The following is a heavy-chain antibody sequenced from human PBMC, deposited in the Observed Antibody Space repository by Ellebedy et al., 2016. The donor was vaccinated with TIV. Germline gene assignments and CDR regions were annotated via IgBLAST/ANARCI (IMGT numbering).Heavy chain of an antibody. D-gene: IGHD4-23*01. Sequence: GGSLRLXXAASGFTFSSYALSWVRQAPGKGLEWVSLIYSGGSTHYADSVRGRFTTSRDYSKNTLYLQMNSLRAEDTAVYYCASNGDKGYWGQGTLVTVSS. CDR2: IYSGGST. J-gene: IGHJ4*02. CDR1: GFTFSSYA. V-gene: IGHV3-53*01. CDR3: ASNGDKGY.